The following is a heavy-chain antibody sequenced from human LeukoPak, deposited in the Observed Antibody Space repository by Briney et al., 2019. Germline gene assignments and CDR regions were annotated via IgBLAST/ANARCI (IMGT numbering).Heavy chain of an antibody. CDR2: ISYDGSNK. D-gene: IGHD4-17*01. CDR3: AKSGGGDYHFDY. V-gene: IGHV3-30*18. Sequence: GGSLRLSCAASRFTFSNYAMSWVRQAPGKGLEWVAVISYDGSNKYYADSVKGRFTISRDNSKNTLYLQMNSLRAEDTAVYYCAKSGGGDYHFDYWGQGTLVTVSS. J-gene: IGHJ4*02. CDR1: RFTFSNYA.